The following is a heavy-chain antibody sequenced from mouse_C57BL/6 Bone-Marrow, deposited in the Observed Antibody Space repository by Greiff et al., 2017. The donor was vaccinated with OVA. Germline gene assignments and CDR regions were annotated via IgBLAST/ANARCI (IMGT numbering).Heavy chain of an antibody. V-gene: IGHV1-69*01. D-gene: IGHD2-2*01. CDR1: GYTFTSYW. CDR3: ARWGLRRGPFAY. J-gene: IGHJ3*01. CDR2: IDPSDSYT. Sequence: VQLQQPGADLVMPGASVKLSCKASGYTFTSYWMHWVKQRPGQGLEWIGEIDPSDSYTNYNQKFKGKSTLTVDKSSSTAYMQLSSLTSEDSAVYYCARWGLRRGPFAYWGQGTLVTVSA.